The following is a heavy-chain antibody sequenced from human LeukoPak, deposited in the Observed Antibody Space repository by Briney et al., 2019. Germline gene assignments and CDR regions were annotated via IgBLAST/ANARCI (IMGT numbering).Heavy chain of an antibody. V-gene: IGHV3-23*01. Sequence: GGSLRLSCAASGFTFSSYAMSWVRQAPGKGLEWVSAISGSGGSTYYADSVKGRFTISRDSSKNTLYLQMNSLRAEDTAVYYCAKEAAAGLYYYYYMDVWGKGTTVTVSS. J-gene: IGHJ6*03. CDR2: ISGSGGST. CDR1: GFTFSSYA. CDR3: AKEAAAGLYYYYYMDV. D-gene: IGHD6-13*01.